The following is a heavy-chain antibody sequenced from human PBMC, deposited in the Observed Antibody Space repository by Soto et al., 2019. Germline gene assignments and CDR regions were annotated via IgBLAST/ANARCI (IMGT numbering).Heavy chain of an antibody. J-gene: IGHJ5*02. Sequence: GGSLRLSCAASGFTFSSYSMNWVRQAPGKGLEWVSSISSSSSYIYYADSVKGRFTISRDNAKNSLYLQMNSLRAEDTAVYYCARGPEQWLVRDWFDPWGQGTLVTVSS. CDR2: ISSSSSYI. CDR3: ARGPEQWLVRDWFDP. CDR1: GFTFSSYS. V-gene: IGHV3-21*01. D-gene: IGHD6-19*01.